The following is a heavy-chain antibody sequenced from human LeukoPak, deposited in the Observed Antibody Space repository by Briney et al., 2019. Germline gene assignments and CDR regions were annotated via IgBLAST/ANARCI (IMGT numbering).Heavy chain of an antibody. CDR2: IKSDGTST. CDR1: GFTFSSYW. CDR3: TRGSIMGPRQTDALDI. Sequence: GGSLRLSCAASGFTFSSYWMHWVRQTPGKGPVWVSRIKSDGTSTSYADFVRGRFTISRDNAKDTLYLQMNSLTVEDTAVYYCTRGSIMGPRQTDALDIWGQGALVAVSS. V-gene: IGHV3-74*01. D-gene: IGHD1-26*01. J-gene: IGHJ3*02.